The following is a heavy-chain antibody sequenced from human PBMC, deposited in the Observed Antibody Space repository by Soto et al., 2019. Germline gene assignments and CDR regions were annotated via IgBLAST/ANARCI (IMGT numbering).Heavy chain of an antibody. V-gene: IGHV4-59*01. CDR1: GGSISSYD. Sequence: PSETLSLTCPVSGGSISSYDWSWLRQPPGKGPEWIGNVYNRGSANYNPSLKSRVTISLDTSTYPLSLKVTPVTAADTAVYYCARGLGGPFTISGAVIKDNWFDVWGQGTPVTVS. CDR3: ARGLGGPFTISGAVIKDNWFDV. J-gene: IGHJ5*02. CDR2: VYNRGSA. D-gene: IGHD3-3*01.